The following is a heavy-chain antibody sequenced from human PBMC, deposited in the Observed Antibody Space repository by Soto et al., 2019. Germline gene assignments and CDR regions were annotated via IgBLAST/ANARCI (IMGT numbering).Heavy chain of an antibody. V-gene: IGHV3-30*18. CDR3: AKSPGYSYGSNY. D-gene: IGHD5-18*01. CDR1: GFTFSSYG. J-gene: IGHJ4*02. CDR2: ISYDGSNK. Sequence: QVQLVESGGGVVQPRRSLRLSCAASGFTFSSYGMHWVRQAPGKGLEWVAVISYDGSNKYYADSVKGRFTISRDNSKNTLYLQMNSLRAEDTAVYYCAKSPGYSYGSNYWGQGTLVTVSS.